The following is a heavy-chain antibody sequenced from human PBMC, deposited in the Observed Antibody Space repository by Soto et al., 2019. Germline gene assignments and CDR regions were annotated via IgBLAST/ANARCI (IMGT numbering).Heavy chain of an antibody. CDR2: IDPSDSYT. Sequence: GESLKISCKGSGYSFASYWISWVRQMPGKGLEWMGRIDPSDSYTNYSPSFQGHVTISADKSISTAYLQWSSLKASDTAMYYCARGLEKTNNWFDPWGQGTLVTVSS. D-gene: IGHD2-8*01. CDR3: ARGLEKTNNWFDP. J-gene: IGHJ5*02. CDR1: GYSFASYW. V-gene: IGHV5-10-1*01.